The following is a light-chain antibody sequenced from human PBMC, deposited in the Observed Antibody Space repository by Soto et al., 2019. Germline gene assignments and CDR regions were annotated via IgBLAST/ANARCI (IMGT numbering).Light chain of an antibody. J-gene: IGKJ1*01. V-gene: IGKV1-5*03. CDR1: QSISSW. CDR3: QQYNDTWT. CDR2: KAS. Sequence: DIQMTQSPSTLSASVGDRVTITCRASQSISSWLAWYQQKPGKAPKLLIYKASTLESGVPSRFSGSGSGTEFTLSISSLQPYDSATDYCQQYNDTWTFGQGTKSDIK.